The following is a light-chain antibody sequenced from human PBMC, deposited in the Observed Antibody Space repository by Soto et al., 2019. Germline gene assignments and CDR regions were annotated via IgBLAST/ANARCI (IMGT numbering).Light chain of an antibody. CDR1: QAVSNY. V-gene: IGKV1-9*01. J-gene: IGKJ1*01. CDR3: QQVETYPWT. Sequence: IQLTQPPSSLPASVGARVTITCRASQAVSNYLAWYQQKPGMSPKLLIYGASTLPSGVPPRFSGSGSGTDFTLTINALQPEDSATYFCQQVETYPWTFGQGTKVDIK. CDR2: GAS.